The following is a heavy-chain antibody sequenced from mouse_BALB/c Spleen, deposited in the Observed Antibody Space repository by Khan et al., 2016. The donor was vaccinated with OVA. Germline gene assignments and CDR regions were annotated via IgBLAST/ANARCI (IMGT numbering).Heavy chain of an antibody. V-gene: IGHV1S81*02. D-gene: IGHD2-1*01. J-gene: IGHJ2*01. CDR3: ARLLINFSY. CDR1: GYTLTSYW. CDR2: INPSNGRT. Sequence: QVQLKESGAELVNPGASVNLSCKASGYTLTSYWMHWVKQRPGQGLEWIGEINPSNGRTNYNEKFKSKATLTVDKSSSTAYMHLRSPTSEDSAVYYGARLLINFSYWGKGTTLTVSS.